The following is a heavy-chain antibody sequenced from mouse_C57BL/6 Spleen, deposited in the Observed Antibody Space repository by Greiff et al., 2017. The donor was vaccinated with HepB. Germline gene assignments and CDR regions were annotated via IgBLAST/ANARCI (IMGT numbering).Heavy chain of an antibody. CDR1: GYTFTEYT. D-gene: IGHD1-1*01. CDR3: ARHGAPITTVVATVDYFDY. V-gene: IGHV1-62-2*01. Sequence: VKLQQSGAELVKPGASVKLSCKASGYTFTEYTIHWVKQRSGQGLEWIGWFYPGSGSIKYNEKFKDKATLTADKSSSTVYMELSRLTSEDSAVYFCARHGAPITTVVATVDYFDYWGQGTTLTVSS. CDR2: FYPGSGSI. J-gene: IGHJ2*01.